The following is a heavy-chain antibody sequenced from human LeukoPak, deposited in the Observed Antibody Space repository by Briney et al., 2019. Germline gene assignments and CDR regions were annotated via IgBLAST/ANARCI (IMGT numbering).Heavy chain of an antibody. D-gene: IGHD3-10*01. J-gene: IGHJ4*02. V-gene: IGHV3-23*01. Sequence: PGGSLRLSCAASGFTFSSYAMSWVRQAPGKGLEWVSAISGSGGSTYYADSVKDRFTISRDNSKNTLYLQMNSLRAEDTAVYYCATTPLWFGELPDDYWGQGTLVTVSS. CDR1: GFTFSSYA. CDR3: ATTPLWFGELPDDY. CDR2: ISGSGGST.